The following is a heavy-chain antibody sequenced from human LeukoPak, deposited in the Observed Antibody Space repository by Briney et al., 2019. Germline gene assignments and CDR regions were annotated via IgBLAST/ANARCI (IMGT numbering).Heavy chain of an antibody. CDR1: GSTFSNYG. Sequence: PGGSLRLSCAASGSTFSNYGMYWVRQTPGKGLEWVAFIRYDGTNKDYGDSVKGRFTISRDNSKNTLYLQMNSLTAEDTAVYYCAKDIGFASGSFHDALYIWGQGTMVTVSS. CDR2: IRYDGTNK. CDR3: AKDIGFASGSFHDALYI. V-gene: IGHV3-30*02. J-gene: IGHJ3*02. D-gene: IGHD3-10*01.